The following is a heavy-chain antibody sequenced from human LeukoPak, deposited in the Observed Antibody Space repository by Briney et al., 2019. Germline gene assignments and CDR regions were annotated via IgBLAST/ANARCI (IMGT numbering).Heavy chain of an antibody. D-gene: IGHD2-8*02. CDR2: ISYDRSNK. CDR3: ARAEGTGTKYYFAY. Sequence: GRSLRLSCAASGFTFSSYAMHWVRQAPGKGLEWMAVISYDRSNKYYADSVKGRFTISRDNAKNSLYLQMNSLRAEDTAVYYCARAEGTGTKYYFAYWGQGTLVTVS. J-gene: IGHJ4*02. CDR1: GFTFSSYA. V-gene: IGHV3-30-3*01.